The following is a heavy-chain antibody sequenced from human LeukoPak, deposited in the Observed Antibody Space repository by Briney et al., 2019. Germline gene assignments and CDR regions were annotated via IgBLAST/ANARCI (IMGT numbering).Heavy chain of an antibody. D-gene: IGHD2-21*02. V-gene: IGHV4-39*01. CDR1: GGSISSSSSY. CDR2: IYYSGST. CDR3: ARHESLLFFFDY. J-gene: IGHJ4*02. Sequence: SETLSLTCTVSGGSISSSSSYWGWIRQPPGKGLEWIGSIYYSGSTYYNPSLKSRVTIPVDTSKNQFSLKLSSVTAADTAVYYCARHESLLFFFDYWGQGTLVTVSS.